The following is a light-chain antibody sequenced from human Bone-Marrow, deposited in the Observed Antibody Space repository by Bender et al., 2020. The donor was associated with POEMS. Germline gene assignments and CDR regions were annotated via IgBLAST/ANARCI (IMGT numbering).Light chain of an antibody. V-gene: IGLV1-40*01. CDR3: SSYAGSNNYV. Sequence: QSVLTQPPSVSGAPGQRVTISCTGSSSNIGAGYDVHWYQQLPGTAPRLLIYENNDRPSGVPDRFSGSKSGASASLAIAGLQSEDEADYYCSSYAGSNNYVFGTGTKVTVL. CDR1: SSNIGAGYD. CDR2: ENN. J-gene: IGLJ1*01.